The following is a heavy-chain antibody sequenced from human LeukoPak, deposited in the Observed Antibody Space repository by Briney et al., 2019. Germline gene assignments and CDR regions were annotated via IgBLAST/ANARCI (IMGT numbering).Heavy chain of an antibody. Sequence: PGGSLRLSCAASGFTFSSYSMNWVRQAPWKGLEWVSSISSSGSYIYYADSVKGRFTISRDNAKNSLYLQMNSLRAEDTAVYYCARESLLSVATRNFDYWGQGTLVTVSS. CDR3: ARESLLSVATRNFDY. J-gene: IGHJ4*02. D-gene: IGHD5-12*01. CDR1: GFTFSSYS. V-gene: IGHV3-21*01. CDR2: ISSSGSYI.